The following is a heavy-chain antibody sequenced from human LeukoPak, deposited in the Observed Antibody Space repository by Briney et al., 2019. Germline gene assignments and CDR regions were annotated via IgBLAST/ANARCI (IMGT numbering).Heavy chain of an antibody. V-gene: IGHV3-30-3*01. CDR2: ISYDGSNK. J-gene: IGHJ3*02. Sequence: GRSLSLSCAASGFTFSTYAMHWVRQAPGKGLEWVAVISYDGSNKYYADSVKGRFTVSRDNSENTLYLQMNSLRAEETAVYYCARTYDTSGLFYAFDIWGQGTMITVSS. D-gene: IGHD3-22*01. CDR1: GFTFSTYA. CDR3: ARTYDTSGLFYAFDI.